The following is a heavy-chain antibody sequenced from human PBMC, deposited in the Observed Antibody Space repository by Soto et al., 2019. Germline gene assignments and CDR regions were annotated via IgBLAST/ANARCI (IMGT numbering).Heavy chain of an antibody. CDR3: ARLGYCSTISCPFSGS. Sequence: GLFLRHSCAASEVTFSSNSMNCVSQAPGKGLEWVSSISGSSDYIHYADSVKGRFTISRDNAKNSLYLQMNSLRAEDTAVYYCARLGYCSTISCPFSGSWGQGTLVTVSS. D-gene: IGHD2-2*01. V-gene: IGHV3-21*01. CDR1: EVTFSSNS. J-gene: IGHJ5*02. CDR2: ISGSSDYI.